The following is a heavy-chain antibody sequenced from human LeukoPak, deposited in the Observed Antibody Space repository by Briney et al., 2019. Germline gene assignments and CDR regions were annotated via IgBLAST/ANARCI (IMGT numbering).Heavy chain of an antibody. CDR1: GYTFTGYY. D-gene: IGHD3-16*02. CDR3: ARGDYVWGSYQTALDY. CDR2: IIPIFGTA. V-gene: IGHV1-69*13. J-gene: IGHJ4*02. Sequence: ASVKVSCKASGYTFTGYYMHWVRQAPGQGLEWMGGIIPIFGTANYAQKFQGRVTITADESTSTAYMELSSLRSEDTAVYYCARGDYVWGSYQTALDYWGQGTLVTVSS.